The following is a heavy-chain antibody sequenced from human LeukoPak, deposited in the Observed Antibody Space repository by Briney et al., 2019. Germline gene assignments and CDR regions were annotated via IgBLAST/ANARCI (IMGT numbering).Heavy chain of an antibody. D-gene: IGHD6-13*01. Sequence: PGGSLRLSCAASGFTVSSNYMSWVRQAPGKGLEWVAVIWYDGSNKYYADSVKGRFTISRDNSKNTLYLQMNSLRAEDTAVYYCAKERQLAGHYYYYGMDVWGQGTTVTVSS. CDR3: AKERQLAGHYYYYGMDV. CDR2: IWYDGSNK. CDR1: GFTVSSNY. J-gene: IGHJ6*02. V-gene: IGHV3-33*06.